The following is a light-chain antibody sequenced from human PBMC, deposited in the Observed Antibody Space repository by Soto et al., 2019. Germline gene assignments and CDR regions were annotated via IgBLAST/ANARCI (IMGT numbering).Light chain of an antibody. CDR3: QVLDSSSDHPSV. Sequence: SYELTQPPSVSVAPGKPARITCGGNNIGSKSGHWYQQKPGQAPVLVIYYDNDRPSGIPERFSGSNSGNTATLTISRVEDGDEDDSYCQVLDSSSDHPSVFGTGTKLTVL. V-gene: IGLV3-21*04. J-gene: IGLJ1*01. CDR1: NIGSKS. CDR2: YDN.